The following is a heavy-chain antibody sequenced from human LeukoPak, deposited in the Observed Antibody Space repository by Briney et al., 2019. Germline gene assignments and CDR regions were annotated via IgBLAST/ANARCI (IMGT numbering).Heavy chain of an antibody. Sequence: SETLSLTCAVYGGSFSGYYWSWIRQPPGKGLEWIGEINHSGSTNYNPSLKSRVTISVDTSKNQFSLKLSSVTAADTAVYYCARDSILTGETYGMDVWGQGTTVTVSS. CDR3: ARDSILTGETYGMDV. CDR1: GGSFSGYY. V-gene: IGHV4-34*01. J-gene: IGHJ6*02. CDR2: INHSGST. D-gene: IGHD3-9*01.